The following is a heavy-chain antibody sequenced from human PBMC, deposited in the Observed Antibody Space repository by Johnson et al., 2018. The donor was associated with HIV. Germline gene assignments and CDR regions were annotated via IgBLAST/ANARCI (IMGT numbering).Heavy chain of an antibody. CDR2: ISGSGGST. V-gene: IGHV3-23*04. CDR1: GFTFNIYA. Sequence: VQLVESGGGLIQPGGSLRLSCAASGFTFNIYAMSWVRQGPGKGLEWVAAISGSGGSTYYADSVKGRFTISRDNSRNTLYLQMNSLRAEDTAVYYCARGFDAFDIWGQGTMVTVSS. J-gene: IGHJ3*02. CDR3: ARGFDAFDI.